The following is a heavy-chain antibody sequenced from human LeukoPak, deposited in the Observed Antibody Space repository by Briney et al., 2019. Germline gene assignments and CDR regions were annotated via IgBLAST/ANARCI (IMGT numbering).Heavy chain of an antibody. J-gene: IGHJ4*02. Sequence: GESLKISCKGSGYSFTSYWIGWVRQMPGKGLEWMGIIYPGDSDTRYSPSFQGQVTISADKSISTAYLQWSSLKASDTAMYYCATGSSWRNVVRSFDYWGQGTLVTVSS. CDR1: GYSFTSYW. CDR3: ATGSSWRNVVRSFDY. D-gene: IGHD6-13*01. CDR2: IYPGDSDT. V-gene: IGHV5-51*01.